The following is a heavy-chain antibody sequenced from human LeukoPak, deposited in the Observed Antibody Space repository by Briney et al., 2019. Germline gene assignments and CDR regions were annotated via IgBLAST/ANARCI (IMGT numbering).Heavy chain of an antibody. Sequence: SETLSLTCTVSGRSISSSSYYWGWIRQPPGKGLEWIGSIYYSGSTYYNPSLKSRVTMSVDTSKNQFSLKLSSVTAADTAVYYCASDRPSSSGITIFGVVNHYYGMDVWGQGTTVTVSS. V-gene: IGHV4-39*01. CDR1: GRSISSSSYY. CDR2: IYYSGST. D-gene: IGHD3-3*01. J-gene: IGHJ6*02. CDR3: ASDRPSSSGITIFGVVNHYYGMDV.